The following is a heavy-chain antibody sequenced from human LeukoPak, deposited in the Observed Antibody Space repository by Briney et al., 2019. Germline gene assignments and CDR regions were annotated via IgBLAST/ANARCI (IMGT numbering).Heavy chain of an antibody. J-gene: IGHJ5*02. D-gene: IGHD5-12*01. CDR2: ISYDGSNK. V-gene: IGHV3-30*04. CDR3: ASHKGSGIVATITGRGWFDP. CDR1: GFTFSSYA. Sequence: GSLRLSCAASGFTFSSYAMHWVRQAPGKGLEWVAVISYDGSNKYYADSVKGRFTISRDNSKNTLYLQMNSLRAEDTAVYYCASHKGSGIVATITGRGWFDPWGQGTLVTVSS.